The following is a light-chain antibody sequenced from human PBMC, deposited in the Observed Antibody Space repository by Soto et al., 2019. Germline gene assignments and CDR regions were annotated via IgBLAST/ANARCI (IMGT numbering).Light chain of an antibody. Sequence: DIQMTQSPSSLSASEGDRVTITCRASQGISNYLAWYQQKPGKVPKLLIYSASTLQSGVPSRFSGSGSGTDVTLTISSLQPEDVATYYCQKYNSGPYTFGQGTKLEIK. V-gene: IGKV1-27*01. CDR3: QKYNSGPYT. CDR1: QGISNY. J-gene: IGKJ2*01. CDR2: SAS.